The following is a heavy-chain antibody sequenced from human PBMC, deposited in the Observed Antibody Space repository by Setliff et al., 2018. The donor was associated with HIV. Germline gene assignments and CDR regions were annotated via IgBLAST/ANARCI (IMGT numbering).Heavy chain of an antibody. CDR2: IKQDGSVT. Sequence: GGSLRLSCAASGFTYSSFGMSWVRQAPGKGLEWVATIKQDGSVTYYVDSVKGRFTISRDNAKNSLYLQMNSLRAEDTAVYYCARDISLGILYTTPDYWGQGTLVTVSS. J-gene: IGHJ4*02. CDR3: ARDISLGILYTTPDY. D-gene: IGHD2-15*01. V-gene: IGHV3-7*03. CDR1: GFTYSSFG.